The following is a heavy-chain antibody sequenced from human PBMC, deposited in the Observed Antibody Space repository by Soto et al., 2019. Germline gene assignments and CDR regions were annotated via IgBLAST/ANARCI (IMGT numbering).Heavy chain of an antibody. CDR2: ISAYNGNT. V-gene: IGHV1-18*04. D-gene: IGHD1-26*01. Sequence: ASVKVSGKASGYTFTGYYMHWVRQAPGQGLEWMGWISAYNGNTNYAQKLQGRVTMTTDTSTSTAYMELRSLRSDDTAVYYCARDGPSSFQWELLEAFDIWGQGTMVTVSS. CDR3: ARDGPSSFQWELLEAFDI. J-gene: IGHJ3*02. CDR1: GYTFTGYY.